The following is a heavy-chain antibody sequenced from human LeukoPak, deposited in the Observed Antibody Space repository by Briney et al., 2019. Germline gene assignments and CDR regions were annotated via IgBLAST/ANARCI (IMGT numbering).Heavy chain of an antibody. CDR3: AKDLSLTWGSGSEG. V-gene: IGHV3-9*01. J-gene: IGHJ4*02. CDR1: GFTFDDYA. D-gene: IGHD6-19*01. CDR2: ISWNSGSI. Sequence: SLRLSCAASGFTFDDYAMHWVRQAPGKGLEWVSGISWNSGSIGYADSVKGRFTISRDNAKNSLYLQMNSLRAEDTALYYCAKDLSLTWGSGSEGWGQGTLVTVSS.